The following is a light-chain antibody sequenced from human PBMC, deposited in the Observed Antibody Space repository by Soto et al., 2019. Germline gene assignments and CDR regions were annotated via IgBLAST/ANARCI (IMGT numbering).Light chain of an antibody. CDR3: QQASSYPVT. J-gene: IGKJ4*01. Sequence: DIQMTQSPSSLSASVGQRITITCRASQNIGNWLAWYQQKPGQAPKFLISAASKWQGGVPSRFSSRGSGTEFILTISSLQPEDAAVYYCQQASSYPVTFGGGTKV. V-gene: IGKV1-12*01. CDR2: AAS. CDR1: QNIGNW.